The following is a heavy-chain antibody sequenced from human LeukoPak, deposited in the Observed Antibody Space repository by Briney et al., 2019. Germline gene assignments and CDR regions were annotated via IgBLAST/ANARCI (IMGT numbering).Heavy chain of an antibody. CDR3: AKGPRPLFLDAFDI. CDR1: GFTFSSYS. Sequence: PGGSLRLSCAASGFTFSSYSINWVRQAPGKGLEWVSYISSSSSTIYYADSVKGRFTISRDNAKNSLYLQMNSLRAEDTAVYYCAKGPRPLFLDAFDIWGQGTMVTVSS. J-gene: IGHJ3*02. V-gene: IGHV3-48*01. D-gene: IGHD2-21*02. CDR2: ISSSSSTI.